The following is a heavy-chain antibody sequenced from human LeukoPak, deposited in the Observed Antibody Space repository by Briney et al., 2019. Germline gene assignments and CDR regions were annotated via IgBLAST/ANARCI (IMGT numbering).Heavy chain of an antibody. CDR1: GGSISTYY. V-gene: IGHV4-4*07. CDR3: AREGSMTARPFVSIDY. Sequence: PSKTLSLTCTVSGGSISTYYWSWVRQPAGKGLEWIGRIHTSGSVDYNPSLKSRVTMSVDTSKKPFSLTLSSVTAADTAMYYCAREGSMTARPFVSIDYWGQGTLVTVSS. D-gene: IGHD6-6*01. J-gene: IGHJ4*02. CDR2: IHTSGSV.